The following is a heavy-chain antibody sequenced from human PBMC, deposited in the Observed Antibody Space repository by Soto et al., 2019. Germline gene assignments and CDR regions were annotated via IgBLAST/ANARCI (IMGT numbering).Heavy chain of an antibody. CDR2: MNPNSGNT. Sequence: QVQLVQSGAEVKKSGASVKVSCKASGYTFTSHDINWVRQATGQGLEWMGWMNPNSGNTGYAQKFQGRVTTTRNTXITTAYMGLSSLRSEDTAVYYCARWDYGDSARFDYWGQGTLVTVSS. V-gene: IGHV1-8*01. J-gene: IGHJ4*02. CDR3: ARWDYGDSARFDY. D-gene: IGHD4-17*01. CDR1: GYTFTSHD.